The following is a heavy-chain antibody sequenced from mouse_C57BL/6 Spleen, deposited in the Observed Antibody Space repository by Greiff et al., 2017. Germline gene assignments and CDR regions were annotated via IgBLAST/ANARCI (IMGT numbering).Heavy chain of an antibody. CDR2: IDPSDSYT. CDR3: ARRGSLYDFDY. Sequence: QVQLKQPGAELVMPGASVKLSCKASGYTFTSYWMHWVKQRPGQGLEWIGEIDPSDSYTNYNQKFKGKSTLTVDKSSSTAYMQLSSLTSEDSAVYYCARRGSLYDFDYWGQGTTVTVSS. V-gene: IGHV1-69*01. CDR1: GYTFTSYW. J-gene: IGHJ2*01. D-gene: IGHD2-14*01.